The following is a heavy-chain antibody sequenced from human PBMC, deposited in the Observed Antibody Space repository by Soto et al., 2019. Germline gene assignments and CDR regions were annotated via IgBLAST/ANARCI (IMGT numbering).Heavy chain of an antibody. CDR1: GGSISSSSYY. D-gene: IGHD3-22*01. CDR2: IYYSGST. Sequence: SETRSLSCTVSGGSISSSSYYWGWIRQPPGKGLEWIGSIYYSGSTYYNPSLKSRVTISVDTSKNQFSLKLSSVTAADTAVYYCARHIRYYYDSSGYSNYLDYWGQGTLVPVSS. CDR3: ARHIRYYYDSSGYSNYLDY. V-gene: IGHV4-39*01. J-gene: IGHJ4*02.